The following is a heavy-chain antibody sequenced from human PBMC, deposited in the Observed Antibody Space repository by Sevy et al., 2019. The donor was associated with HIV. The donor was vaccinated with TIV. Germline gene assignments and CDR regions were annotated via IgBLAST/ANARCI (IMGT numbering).Heavy chain of an antibody. CDR3: ARSTGGVDSGFQY. CDR1: GGSIRNSNW. D-gene: IGHD3-16*01. J-gene: IGHJ1*01. CDR2: IYHSGTT. V-gene: IGHV4-4*02. Sequence: SETLSLTCAVSGGSIRNSNWWSWVRQAPGKGLEWIGEIYHSGTTNYNPSLKSRVTISLDKSKNQFSLKLSSVTAADTAVYYCARSTGGVDSGFQYWGQGTLVTVSS.